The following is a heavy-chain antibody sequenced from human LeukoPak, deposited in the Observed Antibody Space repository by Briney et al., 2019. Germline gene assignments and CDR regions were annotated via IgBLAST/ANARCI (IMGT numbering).Heavy chain of an antibody. CDR2: ISYSGST. Sequence: SETLSLTCTVSGGSISSTSYYWGWIRQPLGKGLEWIASISYSGSTYYNPSLKSRVTISVDTSKNQFSLRLSSVTAADTAVYYCARLPTDLLAFDYWGQGTLVTVSS. D-gene: IGHD2-8*02. CDR3: ARLPTDLLAFDY. V-gene: IGHV4-39*01. CDR1: GGSISSTSYY. J-gene: IGHJ4*02.